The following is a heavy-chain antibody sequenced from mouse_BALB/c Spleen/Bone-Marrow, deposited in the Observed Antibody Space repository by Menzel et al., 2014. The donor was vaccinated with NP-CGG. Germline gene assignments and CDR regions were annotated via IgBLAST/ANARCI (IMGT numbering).Heavy chain of an antibody. Sequence: EVKLQESGPGLVKPSQSLSLTCTVTGYSITSDYAWNWIRQFPGNKLEWMGYISYNANTNYNPSLKSRISITRDTSKNQFFLQLNSVTAEDTATYYCTRGTTAGFAYWGLGTLVTVSA. J-gene: IGHJ3*01. V-gene: IGHV3-2*02. CDR3: TRGTTAGFAY. CDR2: ISYNANT. D-gene: IGHD1-2*01. CDR1: GYSITSDYA.